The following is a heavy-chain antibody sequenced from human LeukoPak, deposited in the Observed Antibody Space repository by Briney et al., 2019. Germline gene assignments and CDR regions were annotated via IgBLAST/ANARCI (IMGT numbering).Heavy chain of an antibody. CDR2: ISSSSGYI. CDR1: GFTFSSYS. J-gene: IGHJ4*02. CDR3: ARAHDSSGYGDY. Sequence: GGSLRLSCAASGFTFSSYSMNWVRQAPGKGLEWVSSISSSSGYIYYADSVKGRFTISRDNAKNSLYLQMNSLRAEDTAVYYCARAHDSSGYGDYWGQGTLVTVSS. D-gene: IGHD3-22*01. V-gene: IGHV3-21*01.